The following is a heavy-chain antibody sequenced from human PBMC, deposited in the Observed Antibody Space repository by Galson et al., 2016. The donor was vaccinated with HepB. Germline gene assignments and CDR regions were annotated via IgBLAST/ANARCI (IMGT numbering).Heavy chain of an antibody. D-gene: IGHD3-10*01. CDR1: GITFSNYE. CDR2: ISSSGSTK. Sequence: SLRLSCAGSGITFSNYEMIWVRQAPGQGLEWITYISSSGSTKYYADSVKGRFTVSRDNVKHSLSLQMNSLRAEDTAVYYCASGLEGFDIWGQGTLVTVSS. J-gene: IGHJ3*02. V-gene: IGHV3-48*03. CDR3: ASGLEGFDI.